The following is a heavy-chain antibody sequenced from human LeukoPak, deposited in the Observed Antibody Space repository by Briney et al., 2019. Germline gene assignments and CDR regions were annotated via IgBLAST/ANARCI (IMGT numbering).Heavy chain of an antibody. CDR1: GFTFDDYG. V-gene: IGHV3-23*01. D-gene: IGHD3-22*01. CDR3: AKDPYVGGGYHFDS. CDR2: ITGSGGDT. J-gene: IGHJ4*02. Sequence: GSLRLSCAASGFTFDDYGMSWVRQAPGKGLEWVSTITGSGGDTYYADSVKGRFTISRDNSKNTLYLQMNSLRAEDTAIYYCAKDPYVGGGYHFDSWGQGSLVTVSS.